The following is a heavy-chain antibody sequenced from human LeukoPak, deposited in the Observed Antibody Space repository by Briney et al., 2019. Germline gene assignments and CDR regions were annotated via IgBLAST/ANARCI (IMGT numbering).Heavy chain of an antibody. V-gene: IGHV1-46*01. CDR1: GYTFTNYY. Sequence: PVASVKVSCKASGYTFTNYYMHWVRQAPGQGLEWMGIINPSGGSTSYAQKFQGRVTMTRDTSTSTVYMELSSLRSEDTAVYYCARSTLPYQLLYYLWFDPWGQGTLVTVSS. D-gene: IGHD2-2*02. J-gene: IGHJ5*02. CDR3: ARSTLPYQLLYYLWFDP. CDR2: INPSGGST.